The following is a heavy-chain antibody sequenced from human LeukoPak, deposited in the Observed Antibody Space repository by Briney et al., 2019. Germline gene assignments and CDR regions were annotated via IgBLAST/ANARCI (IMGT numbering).Heavy chain of an antibody. V-gene: IGHV5-51*01. J-gene: IGHJ5*01. CDR2: IFPGDSDT. CDR1: GYSFTNYW. CDR3: ARAVLATKSEHWFDS. D-gene: IGHD2-8*01. Sequence: GESLKISCKGSGYSFTNYWIGWVRQMPGKGLDWMGIIFPGDSDTRYSPSFQGQVTISADKSISTAYLQWSSLKASDTAMYYCARAVLATKSEHWFDSWGQGTLVTVSS.